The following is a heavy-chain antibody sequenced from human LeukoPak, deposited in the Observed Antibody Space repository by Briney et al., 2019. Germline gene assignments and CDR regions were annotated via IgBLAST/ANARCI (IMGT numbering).Heavy chain of an antibody. CDR1: GFTFSSYG. CDR3: TKDCGGDCYAPDY. D-gene: IGHD2-21*02. CDR2: ISYDGSNK. Sequence: GGSLRLSCAASGFTFSSYGMHWVRQAPGKGLEWVAVISYDGSNKYYADSVKGRYTISRDNSQNTLYLRMTKLRVDDTALYYCTKDCGGDCYAPDYWGQGTLVTVSS. V-gene: IGHV3-30*18. J-gene: IGHJ4*02.